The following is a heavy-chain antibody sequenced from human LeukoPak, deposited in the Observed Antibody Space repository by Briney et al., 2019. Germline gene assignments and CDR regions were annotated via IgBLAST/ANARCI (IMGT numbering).Heavy chain of an antibody. D-gene: IGHD3-22*01. J-gene: IGHJ5*02. V-gene: IGHV1-2*02. CDR3: ARDYRSYYYDSSKGSWFDP. Sequence: ASVKVSYKASGYTFTGYYMHWVRQAPGHALEWMGWINPNSGGTNYAQKFQGRVTTTRDTSISTAYMELNRLRSDDTAVYYCARDYRSYYYDSSKGSWFDPWGQGTLVTVSS. CDR1: GYTFTGYY. CDR2: INPNSGGT.